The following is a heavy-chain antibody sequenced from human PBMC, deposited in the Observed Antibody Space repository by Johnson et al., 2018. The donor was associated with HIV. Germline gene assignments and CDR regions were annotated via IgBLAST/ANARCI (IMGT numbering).Heavy chain of an antibody. CDR3: AREPSIAAAGGDGAIDS. CDR1: GFTFSSYD. V-gene: IGHV3-13*01. Sequence: VQLVESGGGVVQPGGSLRLSCAASGFTFSSYDMHWVRQATGKGLEWVSAIGTAGDTYYPGSVKGRFTISRENAKNSLYLQMNSLRAEDTAVYYCAREPSIAAAGGDGAIDSWVQGTMVSVAS. J-gene: IGHJ3*02. CDR2: IGTAGDT. D-gene: IGHD6-13*01.